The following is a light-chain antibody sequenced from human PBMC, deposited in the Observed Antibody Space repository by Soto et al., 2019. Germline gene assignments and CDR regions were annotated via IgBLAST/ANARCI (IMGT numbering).Light chain of an antibody. CDR1: SSDVGGYNY. Sequence: QSALTQPPSASGSPGQSVTISCTGTSSDVGGYNYVSWYQQYPGKAPKLMIYEVLKRPSGVPDRFSGSRSGNTASLTVSGLQAEDEADYYCSSYTSSSTPVFGGGTKLTVL. V-gene: IGLV2-8*01. CDR3: SSYTSSSTPV. CDR2: EVL. J-gene: IGLJ2*01.